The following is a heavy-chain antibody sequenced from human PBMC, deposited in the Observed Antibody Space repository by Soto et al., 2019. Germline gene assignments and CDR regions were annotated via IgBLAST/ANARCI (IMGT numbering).Heavy chain of an antibody. Sequence: EVQLVESGGGLVQPGGSLRLSCVASGFTFSGHAMNWVRQAPGKGLEWISYTSNTGSSTYYADSVKGRFIISRDNARKSLYLLMDSLRVEDTAVYYCARDPYSATTVTIFDYWGQGALVTVSS. V-gene: IGHV3-48*01. CDR3: ARDPYSATTVTIFDY. CDR1: GFTFSGHA. J-gene: IGHJ4*02. CDR2: TSNTGSST. D-gene: IGHD4-17*01.